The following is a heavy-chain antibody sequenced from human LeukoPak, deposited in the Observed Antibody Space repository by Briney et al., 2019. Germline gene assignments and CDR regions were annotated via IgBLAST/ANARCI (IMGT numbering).Heavy chain of an antibody. CDR2: ISGDGGST. Sequence: PGGSLRLSCAASRFTFDDYALHWVHQAPGKGLEWVSLISGDGGSTYYADSVKGRFTISRDNSKNSLYLQMNSLRTEDTALCYCAKERRSTVAGRRFFDYWGQGTLVTVSS. V-gene: IGHV3-43*02. CDR3: AKERRSTVAGRRFFDY. J-gene: IGHJ4*02. CDR1: RFTFDDYA. D-gene: IGHD6-19*01.